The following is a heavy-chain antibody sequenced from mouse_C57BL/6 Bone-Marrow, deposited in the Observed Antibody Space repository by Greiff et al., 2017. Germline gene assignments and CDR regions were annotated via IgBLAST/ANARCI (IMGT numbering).Heavy chain of an antibody. J-gene: IGHJ1*03. CDR1: GFTFSDYG. CDR3: ATTVVAYWYFDV. CDR2: ISSGSGTI. D-gene: IGHD1-1*01. V-gene: IGHV5-17*01. Sequence: EVKLVESGGGLVKPGGSLKLSCAASGFTFSDYGMHWVRPAPEKGLEWVAYISSGSGTIYYADTVKGRFTISRDNAKNTLFLQMTSLRSEDTAMYYCATTVVAYWYFDVWGTGTTVTVSS.